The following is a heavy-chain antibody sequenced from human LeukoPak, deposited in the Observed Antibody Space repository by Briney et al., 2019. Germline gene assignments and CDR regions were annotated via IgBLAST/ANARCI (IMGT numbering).Heavy chain of an antibody. J-gene: IGHJ4*02. V-gene: IGHV4-59*01. CDR3: AREAYCSGGSCYGFDY. Sequence: SEILSLTCTVSGGSINNYYWSWIRQPPGKGLEWIGYIYFTGSTNYNPSLKSRVTISVDTAKNQFSLKLSSVTAADTAVYYCAREAYCSGGSCYGFDYWGQGTLVTVSS. D-gene: IGHD2-15*01. CDR1: GGSINNYY. CDR2: IYFTGST.